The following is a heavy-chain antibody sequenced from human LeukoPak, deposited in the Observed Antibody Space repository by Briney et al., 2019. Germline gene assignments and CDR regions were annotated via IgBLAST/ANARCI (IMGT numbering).Heavy chain of an antibody. D-gene: IGHD3-10*01. V-gene: IGHV1-18*01. J-gene: IGHJ5*02. Sequence: LVASVKVSCKASGYTFTSYGISWVRQAPGQGLEWMGWINAYNGNTNYAQKLQGRVTMTTDTSTRTAYMELRSLRSDDTAVYYCARDRFSNYYGSGSYFGFDPWGQGTLVTVSS. CDR3: ARDRFSNYYGSGSYFGFDP. CDR2: INAYNGNT. CDR1: GYTFTSYG.